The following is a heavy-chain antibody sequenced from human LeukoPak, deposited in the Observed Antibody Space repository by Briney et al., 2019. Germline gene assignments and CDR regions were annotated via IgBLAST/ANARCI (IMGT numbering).Heavy chain of an antibody. Sequence: PGGSLRLSCAASVFKFSTYAMSWVRQAPGKGLEWVSCINGRGVTTYYADSVKGRFTISRDNSKNTLYLHMSSLRAVDTAIYYCAREAYYDCSGSLDYWGQGTLVIVSS. CDR1: VFKFSTYA. CDR3: AREAYYDCSGSLDY. D-gene: IGHD3-22*01. J-gene: IGHJ4*02. CDR2: INGRGVTT. V-gene: IGHV3-23*01.